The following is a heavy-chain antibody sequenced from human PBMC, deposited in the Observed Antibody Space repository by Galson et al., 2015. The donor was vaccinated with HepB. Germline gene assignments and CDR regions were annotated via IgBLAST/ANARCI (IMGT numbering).Heavy chain of an antibody. J-gene: IGHJ4*02. CDR1: GYTFTGYY. V-gene: IGHV1-2*02. Sequence: SVKVSCKASGYTFTGYYMHWVRQAPGQGLEWMGWINPNSGGTNYAQKFQGRVTMTRDTSISTAYMELSRLRSDDTAVYYCARPSKRVGYCSSTSCYSLAYWGQGTLVTASS. CDR2: INPNSGGT. D-gene: IGHD2-2*03. CDR3: ARPSKRVGYCSSTSCYSLAY.